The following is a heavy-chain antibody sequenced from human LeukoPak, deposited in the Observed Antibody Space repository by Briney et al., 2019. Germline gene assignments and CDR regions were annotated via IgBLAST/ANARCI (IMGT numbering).Heavy chain of an antibody. J-gene: IGHJ4*02. V-gene: IGHV1-24*01. CDR3: ATHILTGCYPKYYFDY. CDR1: GYTLTELS. D-gene: IGHD3-9*01. CDR2: FDPEDGET. Sequence: ASVKVSCKVSGYTLTELSMHWVRQAPGKGLEWMGGFDPEDGETIYAQKFQGRVTMTEDTSTDTAYMELSSLRSEDTAVYYCATHILTGCYPKYYFDYWGQGTLVTVSS.